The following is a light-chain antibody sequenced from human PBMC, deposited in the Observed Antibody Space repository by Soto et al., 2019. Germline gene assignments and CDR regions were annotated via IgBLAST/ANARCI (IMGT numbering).Light chain of an antibody. CDR3: HQYGRSPWT. J-gene: IGKJ1*01. V-gene: IGKV1-5*03. CDR2: NTS. CDR1: QSISNW. Sequence: DIQMTQSPSTLSESVGDRVTITCRASQSISNWLAWYQQKPGKAPKLLIYNTSNLDSGVPSRFSCSGSGTEFSINISSMEADDFAIYYCHQYGRSPWTFGKGNKVEIK.